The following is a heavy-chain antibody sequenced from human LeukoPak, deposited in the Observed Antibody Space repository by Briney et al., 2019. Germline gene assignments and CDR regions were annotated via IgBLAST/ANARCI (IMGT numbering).Heavy chain of an antibody. CDR2: INWNGGST. D-gene: IGHD1-26*01. CDR3: ARDGPSKWDLTGCFDY. V-gene: IGHV3-20*04. Sequence: GGSLRLSCAASGFTFDDYGMSWVRQAPGKGLEWVSGINWNGGSTGYADSLKGRFTISRDNAKNSLYLQMNSLRAEDTALYYCARDGPSKWDLTGCFDYWGQGTLVTVSS. CDR1: GFTFDDYG. J-gene: IGHJ4*02.